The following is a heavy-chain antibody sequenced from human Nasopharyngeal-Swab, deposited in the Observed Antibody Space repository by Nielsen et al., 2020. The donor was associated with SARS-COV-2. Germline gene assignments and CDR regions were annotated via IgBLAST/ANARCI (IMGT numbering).Heavy chain of an antibody. CDR3: ATDAAAGGRESYFDY. CDR1: GYTLTELS. J-gene: IGHJ4*02. D-gene: IGHD6-13*01. Sequence: ASVKVSCKVSGYTLTELSMHWVRQAPGKGLEWMGGFDPEDGETIYAQKFQGRVTMTEDTSTDTAYMELSSLRSEDTAVYYCATDAAAGGRESYFDYWGQGTLVTVSS. CDR2: FDPEDGET. V-gene: IGHV1-24*01.